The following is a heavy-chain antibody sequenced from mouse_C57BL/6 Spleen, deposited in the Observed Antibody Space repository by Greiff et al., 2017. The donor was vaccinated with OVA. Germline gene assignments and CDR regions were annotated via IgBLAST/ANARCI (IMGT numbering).Heavy chain of an antibody. CDR3: ARDGPLYAMDY. J-gene: IGHJ4*01. Sequence: DVHLVESGPGLVKPSQSLSLTCSVTGYSITSGYYWNWIRQFPGNKLEWMGYISYDGSNNYNPSLKNRISITRDTSKNQFFLKLNSVTTEDTATYYCARDGPLYAMDYWGQGTSVTVSS. V-gene: IGHV3-6*01. CDR2: ISYDGSN. CDR1: GYSITSGYY.